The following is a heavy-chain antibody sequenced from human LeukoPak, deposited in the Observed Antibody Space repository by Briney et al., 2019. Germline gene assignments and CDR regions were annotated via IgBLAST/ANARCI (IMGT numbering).Heavy chain of an antibody. V-gene: IGHV4-59*01. CDR2: IYYSGST. D-gene: IGHD2-15*01. Sequence: SETLSLTCTVSGGSISSYYWSWIRQPPGKGLEWIGYIYYSGSTNYNPSLKSRVTISVDTSKNQFSLKLSSVTAAGTAVYYCAVSATQGFDYWGQGTLVTVSS. CDR1: GGSISSYY. J-gene: IGHJ4*02. CDR3: AVSATQGFDY.